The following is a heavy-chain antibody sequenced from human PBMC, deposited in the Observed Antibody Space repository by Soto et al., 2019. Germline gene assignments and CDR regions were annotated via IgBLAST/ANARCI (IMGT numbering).Heavy chain of an antibody. D-gene: IGHD3-10*01. V-gene: IGHV4-34*01. CDR1: GGSSSGYY. J-gene: IGHJ6*02. CDR2: INHSGST. CDR3: ARARYSGSYYPYYGMDV. Sequence: SETLSLTCAVYGGSSSGYYWSWIRQPPGKGLEWIGEINHSGSTNYNPSLKSRVTISVDTSKNQFSLKLSSVTAADTTVYYCARARYSGSYYPYYGMDVWGQGTTVTVSS.